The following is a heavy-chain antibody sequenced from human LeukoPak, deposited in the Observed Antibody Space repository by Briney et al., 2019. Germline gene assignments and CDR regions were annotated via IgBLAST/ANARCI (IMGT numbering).Heavy chain of an antibody. D-gene: IGHD4-17*01. CDR3: ARDSVVTTGWFDP. V-gene: IGHV3-23*01. CDR2: ISGSGGIT. Sequence: GGSLRLSCAASGFTFSSYAMSWVRQAPGKGLEWVSAISGSGGITSYADSVKGRFTISRDNAKNSLYLQMNSLRAEDTAVYYCARDSVVTTGWFDPWGQGTLVTVSS. J-gene: IGHJ5*02. CDR1: GFTFSSYA.